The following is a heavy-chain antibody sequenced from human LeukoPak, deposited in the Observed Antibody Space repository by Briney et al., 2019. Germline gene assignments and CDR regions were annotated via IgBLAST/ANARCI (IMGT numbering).Heavy chain of an antibody. D-gene: IGHD6-13*01. V-gene: IGHV3-48*03. CDR1: GFTFSSYE. Sequence: LAGGSLRLSCEVSGFTFSSYEMNWIRQAPGKGLEWISYISSSGYTIYYADSVKGRFTISRDNAKNSLYLQMNSLRPEDTALYYCASWRGAAAGFSGPYDYWGQGTLLTVSS. J-gene: IGHJ4*02. CDR2: ISSSGYTI. CDR3: ASWRGAAAGFSGPYDY.